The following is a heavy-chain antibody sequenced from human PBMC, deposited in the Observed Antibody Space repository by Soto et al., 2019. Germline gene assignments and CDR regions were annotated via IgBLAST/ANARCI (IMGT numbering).Heavy chain of an antibody. CDR1: GYSFITYW. D-gene: IGHD1-20*01. J-gene: IGHJ6*02. CDR3: GRLYNWNHNYYYGMDV. CDR2: IHPGDSDT. V-gene: IGHV5-51*01. Sequence: HGESLKISCKASGYSFITYWIAWVRQMPGKGLEWIGIIHPGDSDTRYSPSVQGQVTISVDKSISTAYLQWSTLKATDTAMYYRGRLYNWNHNYYYGMDVWGQGTTVTVSS.